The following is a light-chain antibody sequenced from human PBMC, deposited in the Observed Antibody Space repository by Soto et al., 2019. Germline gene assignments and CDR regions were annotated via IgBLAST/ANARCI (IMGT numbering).Light chain of an antibody. CDR2: GAS. V-gene: IGKV3-20*01. Sequence: EIVLTQSRGTLSLSPGERATLSCRASQSVTSNYLAWYQQKPGQAPRLLIYGASNRATGIPDRFSGSGSGTDFPLTISSLEPEDFAVYYCQQYGNSPFTFGQGTRLEIK. CDR1: QSVTSNY. J-gene: IGKJ5*01. CDR3: QQYGNSPFT.